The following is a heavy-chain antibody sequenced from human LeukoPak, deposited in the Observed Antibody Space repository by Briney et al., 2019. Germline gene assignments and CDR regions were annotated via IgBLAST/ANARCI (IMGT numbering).Heavy chain of an antibody. CDR1: GGSISSSSYY. J-gene: IGHJ5*02. Sequence: SETLSLTCTVSGGSISSSSYYWGWIRQPPGKGLDWIGSIYYSGSTYYNPSLKSRVAISVDTSKNQFSLKLSSVTAADTAVYYCARARPRITIFGVVIDFGWFDPWGQGTLVTVSS. V-gene: IGHV4-39*07. CDR2: IYYSGST. D-gene: IGHD3-3*01. CDR3: ARARPRITIFGVVIDFGWFDP.